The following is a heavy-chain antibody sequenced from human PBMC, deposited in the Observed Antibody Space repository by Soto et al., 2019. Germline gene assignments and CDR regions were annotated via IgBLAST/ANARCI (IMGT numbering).Heavy chain of an antibody. V-gene: IGHV1-69*02. CDR3: ARIHGYSSGWYADSLTSHY. D-gene: IGHD6-19*01. CDR1: GGTFSSYT. Sequence: QVQLVQSGAEVKKPGSSVKVSCKASGGTFSSYTISWVRQAPGQGLEWMGRIIPILGIANYAQKFQGRVRITADKSTSTAYMKLSSLRSDATAVYYCARIHGYSSGWYADSLTSHYWGQGTLVTVSS. CDR2: IIPILGIA. J-gene: IGHJ4*02.